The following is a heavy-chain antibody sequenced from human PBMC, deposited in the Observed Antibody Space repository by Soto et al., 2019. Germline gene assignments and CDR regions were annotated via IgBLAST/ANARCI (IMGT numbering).Heavy chain of an antibody. J-gene: IGHJ4*02. Sequence: VGSLRLSCAASGFTFSSYAMSWVRQAPGKGLEWVSAISGSGGSTYYADSVKGRFTISRDNSKNTLYLQMNSLRAEDTAVYYCAKNGNSSGYYLAQYYFDYWGQGTLVTVSS. CDR2: ISGSGGST. CDR3: AKNGNSSGYYLAQYYFDY. D-gene: IGHD3-22*01. CDR1: GFTFSSYA. V-gene: IGHV3-23*01.